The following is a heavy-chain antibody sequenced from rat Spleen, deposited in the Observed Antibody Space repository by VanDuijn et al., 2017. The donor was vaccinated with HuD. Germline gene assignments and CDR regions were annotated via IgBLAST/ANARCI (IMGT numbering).Heavy chain of an antibody. Sequence: QVQLKESGPGLVQPSQTLSLTCTVSGFSLTSYHVSWVRQPPGKGLEWMGVIWTGGSTAYNSLLKSRLSISRDTSKSQVFLKVNSLQTEDTAIYFCTRDHYYDDYYHHNWFAYWGQGTLVTVSS. CDR1: GFSLTSYH. CDR2: IWTGGST. J-gene: IGHJ3*01. D-gene: IGHD1-12*03. CDR3: TRDHYYDDYYHHNWFAY. V-gene: IGHV2-43*01.